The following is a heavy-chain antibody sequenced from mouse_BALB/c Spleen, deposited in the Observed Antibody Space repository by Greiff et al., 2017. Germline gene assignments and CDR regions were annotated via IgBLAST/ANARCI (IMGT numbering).Heavy chain of an antibody. D-gene: IGHD2-1*01. CDR3: ARGVYYGNYGGYFDV. J-gene: IGHJ1*01. V-gene: IGHV2-9*02. CDR2: IWAGGST. Sequence: QVQLKESGPGLVAPSQSLSITCTVSGFSLTSYGVHWVRQPPGKGLEWLGVIWAGGSTNYNSALMSRLSISKDNSKSQVFLKMNSLQTDDTAMYYCARGVYYGNYGGYFDVWGAGTTVTVSS. CDR1: GFSLTSYG.